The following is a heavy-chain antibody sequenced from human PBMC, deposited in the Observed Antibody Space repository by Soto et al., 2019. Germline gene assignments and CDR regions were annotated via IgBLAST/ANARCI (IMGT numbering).Heavy chain of an antibody. CDR3: ARQGFGELHGLVDV. D-gene: IGHD3-10*01. J-gene: IGHJ6*02. CDR2: MGYNGFT. CDR1: GGPMNNYY. Sequence: QVQLQESGPGLVKPSETLSLTCTISGGPMNNYYCSWFRQPRGQGLEWIGYMGYNGFTRYNPSLRRRVGISLDTAMTQLSLNLSAGSAAVSALYYCARQGFGELHGLVDVWGQGIRVTVSS. V-gene: IGHV4-59*08.